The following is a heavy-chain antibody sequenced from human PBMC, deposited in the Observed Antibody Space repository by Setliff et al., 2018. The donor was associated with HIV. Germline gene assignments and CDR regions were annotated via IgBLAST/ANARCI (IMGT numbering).Heavy chain of an antibody. CDR2: LSYDGSNK. D-gene: IGHD6-25*01. CDR3: AKSNPGIGFWYFDL. J-gene: IGHJ2*01. Sequence: PGGFLGLSCAASGFTFSSYGMHWVRQAPAKGLEWLAVLSYDGSNKYYSDSVKGRFTISRDNSKNTLYMQMNSLRAEDTAVYYCAKSNPGIGFWYFDLWGRGTLVTVSS. V-gene: IGHV3-30*18. CDR1: GFTFSSYG.